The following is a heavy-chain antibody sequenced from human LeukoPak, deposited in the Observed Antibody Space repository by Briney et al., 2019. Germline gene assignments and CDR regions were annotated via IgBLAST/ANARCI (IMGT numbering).Heavy chain of an antibody. D-gene: IGHD6-13*01. CDR2: ISYDGSNK. Sequence: MHWVRQXXGKGLEWVAVISYDGSNKYYADSVKGRFTISRDNSKNTLYLQMNSLRAEDTAVYYCAKDRLRYRAAAFDYWGQGTLVTVSS. V-gene: IGHV3-30*18. J-gene: IGHJ4*02. CDR3: AKDRLRYRAAAFDY.